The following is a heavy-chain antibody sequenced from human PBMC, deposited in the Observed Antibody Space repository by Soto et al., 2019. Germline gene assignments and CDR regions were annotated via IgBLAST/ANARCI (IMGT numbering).Heavy chain of an antibody. D-gene: IGHD4-17*01. CDR2: ISNSDSTI. J-gene: IGHJ4*02. V-gene: IGHV3-11*01. Sequence: GGSLRLSCAASGFTLSDYYMSWIRQPPGKGLEWVSYISNSDSTIYYADSVKGRFTISRDNAKNSLYLQMNSLRAEDTAVYYCARVLLHYGGNPRPESYFDYWGQGTLVTVSS. CDR1: GFTLSDYY. CDR3: ARVLLHYGGNPRPESYFDY.